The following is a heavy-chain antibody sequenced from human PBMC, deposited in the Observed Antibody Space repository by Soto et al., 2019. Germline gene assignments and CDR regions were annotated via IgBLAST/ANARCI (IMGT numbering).Heavy chain of an antibody. V-gene: IGHV2-5*01. Sequence: QITLKESGPTLVKPTQTLTLTCTFSGFSLSTSGVGVGWIRQPPGKALEWLALMYWNDDKRYSPSLKNRLTITKENSKNQVVLTMNKMDPVDTATYYCAHRRSTRSDGSGWLHCYFDYWGQGTLVTVSS. CDR2: MYWNDDK. CDR3: AHRRSTRSDGSGWLHCYFDY. CDR1: GFSLSTSGVG. D-gene: IGHD6-19*01. J-gene: IGHJ4*02.